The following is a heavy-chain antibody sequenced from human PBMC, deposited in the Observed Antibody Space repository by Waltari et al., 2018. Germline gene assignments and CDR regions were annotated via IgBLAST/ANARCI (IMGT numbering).Heavy chain of an antibody. CDR2: IKRKTDGGTT. D-gene: IGHD2-2*01. V-gene: IGHV3-15*01. CDR3: TTRYCSSTSCYPFDY. J-gene: IGHJ4*02. Sequence: EVQLVESGGGLVKPGGSLRLSCAAVGFTFSNAWMSWVRHAPGKGREWVGRIKRKTDGGTTNYAVPVKGRFTITRDDSKNTLYLQMNSLKTEDTAVYYCTTRYCSSTSCYPFDYWGQGTLVTVSS. CDR1: GFTFSNAW.